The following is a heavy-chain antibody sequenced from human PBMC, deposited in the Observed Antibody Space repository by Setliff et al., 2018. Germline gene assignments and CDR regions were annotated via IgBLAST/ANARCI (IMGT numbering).Heavy chain of an antibody. J-gene: IGHJ4*02. D-gene: IGHD2-21*02. Sequence: SLKISCTPSGFTFSSYWMSWVRQAPGKGLEWVAVIWHDGGNKYHADSVKGRFIISRDNSKNTVYLQMNSLRAADTAVYHCARVGQATVVTAIHGALDYWGQGTLVTVSS. CDR2: IWHDGGNK. V-gene: IGHV3-33*08. CDR3: ARVGQATVVTAIHGALDY. CDR1: GFTFSSYW.